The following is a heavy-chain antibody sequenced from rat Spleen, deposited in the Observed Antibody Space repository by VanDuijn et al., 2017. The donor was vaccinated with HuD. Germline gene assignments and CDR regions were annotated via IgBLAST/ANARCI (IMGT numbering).Heavy chain of an antibody. J-gene: IGHJ3*01. CDR2: ISTGGGNT. D-gene: IGHD1-10*01. CDR3: TRDEVAATTTGWFAY. CDR1: GFTFSNYY. V-gene: IGHV5-25*01. Sequence: EVQLVESGGGLVQPGRSMKLSCVASGFTFSNYYMAWVRQAPTKGLEWVASISTGGGNTYYRDSVKGRFTISRDNAKSTLYLQMNSLRSEDTATYYCTRDEVAATTTGWFAYWGQGTLVTVSS.